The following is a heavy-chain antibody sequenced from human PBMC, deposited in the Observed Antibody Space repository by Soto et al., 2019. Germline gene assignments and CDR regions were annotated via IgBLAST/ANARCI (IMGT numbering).Heavy chain of an antibody. Sequence: QVHLVQSGAEVMKPGSSVKVSCKASGGTFSNHAINWVRQAPGQGLEWMGRIIPIFGTTNYAQKFQGRVTFTADEPTVTAYMELSSLKHDDTAIYYCAREVAADGTFREDVFDIWGQGTLVTVSS. CDR1: GGTFSNHA. CDR3: AREVAADGTFREDVFDI. V-gene: IGHV1-69*12. CDR2: IIPIFGTT. D-gene: IGHD6-13*01. J-gene: IGHJ3*02.